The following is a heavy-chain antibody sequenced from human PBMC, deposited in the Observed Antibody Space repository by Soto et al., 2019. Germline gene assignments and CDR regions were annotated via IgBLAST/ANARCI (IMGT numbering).Heavy chain of an antibody. D-gene: IGHD3-3*01. CDR2: IRGSGDVT. CDR3: AKHGGPSYSYYMDV. J-gene: IGHJ6*03. V-gene: IGHV3-23*01. Sequence: EVQLLESGGGLVQPGGSLRLSCAASGFTFSNYAMTWVRQAPGKGLEWVSVIRGSGDVTYYADSVQGRFAISRDNSKSTLYLQMNSLRDEDTAIYYCAKHGGPSYSYYMDVWGKGTTVTVSS. CDR1: GFTFSNYA.